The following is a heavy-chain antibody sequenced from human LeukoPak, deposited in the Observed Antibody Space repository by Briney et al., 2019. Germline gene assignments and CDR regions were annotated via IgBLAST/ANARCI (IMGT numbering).Heavy chain of an antibody. CDR1: GGSISSYY. D-gene: IGHD3-22*01. CDR3: ARATSPLYDSSGYLIYYFDY. CDR2: IYYSGST. Sequence: SETLSLTCTVSGGSISSYYRSWIRQPPGKGLEWLGYIYYSGSTNYNPSLKSRVTISVDTSKNQFSLKLSSVTAADTAVYYCARATSPLYDSSGYLIYYFDYWGQGTLVTVSS. J-gene: IGHJ4*02. V-gene: IGHV4-59*01.